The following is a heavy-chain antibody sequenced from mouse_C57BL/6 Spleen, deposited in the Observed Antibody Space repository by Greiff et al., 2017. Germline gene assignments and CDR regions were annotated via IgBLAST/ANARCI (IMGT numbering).Heavy chain of an antibody. CDR3: ARDYDGYPAWFAY. D-gene: IGHD2-3*01. CDR1: GYTFTSYW. CDR2: INPSSGYT. Sequence: QVQLQQSGAELAKPGASVKLSCKASGYTFTSYWMHWVKQRPGQGLEWIGYINPSSGYTKYNQKFKDKATLTADKSSSTAYMQLSSLTYEDSAVYYCARDYDGYPAWFAYWGQGTLVTVSA. V-gene: IGHV1-7*01. J-gene: IGHJ3*01.